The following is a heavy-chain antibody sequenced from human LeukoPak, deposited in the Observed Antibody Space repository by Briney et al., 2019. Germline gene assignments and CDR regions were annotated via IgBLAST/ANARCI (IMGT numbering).Heavy chain of an antibody. CDR2: ISYDGSNK. Sequence: GGSLRLSCAASGFTFSSYAMHWVRQAPGKGLEWVAVISYDGSNKYYADSVKGRYTISRDNSKNTLYLQMNSLRAEDTAVYYCASGRYDSSGYYYLWGQGTLVTVSS. CDR3: ASGRYDSSGYYYL. J-gene: IGHJ5*02. CDR1: GFTFSSYA. V-gene: IGHV3-30-3*01. D-gene: IGHD3-22*01.